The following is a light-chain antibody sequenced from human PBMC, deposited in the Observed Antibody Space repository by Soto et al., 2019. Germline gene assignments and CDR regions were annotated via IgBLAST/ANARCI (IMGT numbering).Light chain of an antibody. CDR2: GAS. CDR3: QQSGSSPLT. CDR1: QSVSSY. V-gene: IGKV3-20*01. J-gene: IGKJ4*01. Sequence: EIVLTQSPATLSLSPGERATLSCRASQSVSSYLAWYQQKPGQAPRLLIYGASNRATGIPDRFSGSGSATDFTLTISRLEPEDFAVYFCQQSGSSPLTFGGGTKV.